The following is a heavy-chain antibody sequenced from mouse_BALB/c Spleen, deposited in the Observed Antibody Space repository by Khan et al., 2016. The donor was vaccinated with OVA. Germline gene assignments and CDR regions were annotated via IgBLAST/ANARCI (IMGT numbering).Heavy chain of an antibody. CDR2: ISSANNI. D-gene: IGHD1-1*01. CDR1: GFTFNKYA. CDR3: VRRYYYGEMGC. V-gene: IGHV5-6-5*01. Sequence: EVELVESGGGLVKPGGSLKLSCAASGFTFNKYAMSWVRQTPEKRLEWVASISSANNIHYPDSVKGHFTISRDNARSILYLEMSSLRSEETAMYYCVRRYYYGEMGCWGQGTSVTVSS. J-gene: IGHJ4*01.